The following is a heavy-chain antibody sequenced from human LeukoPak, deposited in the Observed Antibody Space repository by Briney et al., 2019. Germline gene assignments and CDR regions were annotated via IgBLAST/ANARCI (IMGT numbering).Heavy chain of an antibody. Sequence: PGGSLRLSCAVSGITLSNYGMSWVRQAPGKGPEWVAGISGSGGRTNYADSVKGRFTVSRDNPKNTLYLQMNSLRAEDTAVYFCAKRGVVIRVILVGFHKEANYFDSWGQGALVTVSS. V-gene: IGHV3-23*01. CDR2: ISGSGGRT. CDR1: GITLSNYG. J-gene: IGHJ4*02. CDR3: AKRGVVIRVILVGFHKEANYFDS. D-gene: IGHD3-22*01.